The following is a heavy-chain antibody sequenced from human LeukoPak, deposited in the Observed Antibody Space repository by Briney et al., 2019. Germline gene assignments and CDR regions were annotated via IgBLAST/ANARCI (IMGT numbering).Heavy chain of an antibody. D-gene: IGHD2-15*01. CDR1: GFTVSSNY. Sequence: GGSLRLSCAASGFTVSSNYMSWVRQAPGKGLEWVSVIYSGGSTYYADSVKGRFTVSRDNSKNTLHLQMNSLRAEDTAVYYCATRGYCSGGSCPGVDSWGQGTLVTVSS. J-gene: IGHJ4*02. V-gene: IGHV3-53*01. CDR3: ATRGYCSGGSCPGVDS. CDR2: IYSGGST.